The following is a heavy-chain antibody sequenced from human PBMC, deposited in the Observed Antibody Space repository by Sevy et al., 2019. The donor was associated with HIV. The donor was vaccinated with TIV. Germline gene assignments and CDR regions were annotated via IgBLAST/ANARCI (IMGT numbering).Heavy chain of an antibody. J-gene: IGHJ4*02. CDR1: GFTFSSYG. CDR2: ISYDGSNK. D-gene: IGHD3-22*01. CDR3: AKEEEDIHDSSGYYYYFDY. V-gene: IGHV3-30*18. Sequence: GGSLRLSCAASGFTFSSYGMHWVRQAPGKGLEWVAVISYDGSNKYYADSVKGRFTISRDNSKNTLYLQMNSLRAEDTAVYYCAKEEEDIHDSSGYYYYFDYWGQGTLVTVSS.